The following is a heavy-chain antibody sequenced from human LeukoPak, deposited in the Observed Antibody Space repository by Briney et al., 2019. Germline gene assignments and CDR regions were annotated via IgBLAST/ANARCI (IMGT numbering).Heavy chain of an antibody. J-gene: IGHJ4*02. Sequence: GGSLRLSCAASGFTFSSYSMNWVRQAPGKGLEWVSYISSSSSTIYYADSVKGRFTISRDNAKNSLYLQMNSLRAEDTAVYYCARDSGFGELAFDYWGQGTLVTVFS. CDR3: ARDSGFGELAFDY. D-gene: IGHD3-10*01. CDR2: ISSSSSTI. V-gene: IGHV3-48*01. CDR1: GFTFSSYS.